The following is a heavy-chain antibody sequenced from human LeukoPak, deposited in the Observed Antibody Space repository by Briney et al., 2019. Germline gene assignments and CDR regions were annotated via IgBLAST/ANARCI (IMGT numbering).Heavy chain of an antibody. CDR2: ISGSGGST. D-gene: IGHD6-19*01. J-gene: IGHJ4*02. Sequence: GGSLRLSCAASGFTFSTYAMSWVRQAPGKGLEWVSAISGSGGSTYYADSVKGRFTISRDNSKNTLYPQMNSLRAEDTAVYYCAKVEGPLPWQQWLDYWGQGTLVTVSS. V-gene: IGHV3-23*01. CDR3: AKVEGPLPWQQWLDY. CDR1: GFTFSTYA.